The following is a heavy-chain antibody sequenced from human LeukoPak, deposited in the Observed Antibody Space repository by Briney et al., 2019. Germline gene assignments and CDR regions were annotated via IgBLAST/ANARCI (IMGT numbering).Heavy chain of an antibody. J-gene: IGHJ6*03. CDR3: ASSYDSIVGGYYMDV. V-gene: IGHV3-21*01. CDR1: GFTFSNYN. D-gene: IGHD3-22*01. Sequence: GGSLRLSCAASGFTFSNYNMNWVRQAPGKGLEWVSSISSSSSYIYYADSVKGRFTISRDNAKNSLYLQMNSLRAEDTAVYYCASSYDSIVGGYYMDVWGRGTTVTISS. CDR2: ISSSSSYI.